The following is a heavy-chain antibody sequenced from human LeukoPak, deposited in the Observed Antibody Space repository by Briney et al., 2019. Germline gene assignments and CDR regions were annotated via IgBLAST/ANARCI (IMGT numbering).Heavy chain of an antibody. CDR2: IYYSGST. CDR3: ARDGVRGVIR. D-gene: IGHD3-10*01. J-gene: IGHJ4*02. CDR1: GGSISSYY. V-gene: IGHV4-59*01. Sequence: SETLSLTCTASGGSISSYYWSWIRQPPGKGLEWIGYIYYSGSTNYNPSLKSRVTISVDTSKNQFSLKLSSVTAADTAVYYCARDGVRGVIRWGQGTLVTVSS.